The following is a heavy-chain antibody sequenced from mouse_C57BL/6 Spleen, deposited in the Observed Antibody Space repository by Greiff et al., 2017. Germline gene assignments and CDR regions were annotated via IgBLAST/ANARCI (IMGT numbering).Heavy chain of an antibody. CDR2: INSDGGST. V-gene: IGHV5-2*01. CDR1: EYEFPSHD. D-gene: IGHD1-1*01. Sequence: EVQLVESGGGLVQPGESLKLSCESNEYEFPSHDMSWVRKTPEKRLELVAAINSDGGSTYYPDTMERRFIISRDNTKNTRYLQMSSLRSEDTALYYCARHNYGSSSTSYWYFDVWGTGTTVTVSS. J-gene: IGHJ1*03. CDR3: ARHNYGSSSTSYWYFDV.